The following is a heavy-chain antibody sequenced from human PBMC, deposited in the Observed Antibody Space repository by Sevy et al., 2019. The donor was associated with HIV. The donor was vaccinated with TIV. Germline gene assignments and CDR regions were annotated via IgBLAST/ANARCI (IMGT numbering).Heavy chain of an antibody. D-gene: IGHD2-15*01. Sequence: GGSLRLSCAASGFPFSNFWMTWVRQAPGKGLEWVANIKEDGSEKDYVDSVKGRFTISRDNAKNSLYLQMSSLRAEDTAIYYCARAHPICGGGSCYPGWFDPWGQGTLVTVSS. CDR2: IKEDGSEK. CDR1: GFPFSNFW. J-gene: IGHJ5*02. V-gene: IGHV3-7*01. CDR3: ARAHPICGGGSCYPGWFDP.